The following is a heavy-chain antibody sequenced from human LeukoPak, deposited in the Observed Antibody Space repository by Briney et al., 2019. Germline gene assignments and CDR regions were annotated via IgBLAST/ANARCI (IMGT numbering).Heavy chain of an antibody. V-gene: IGHV3-21*01. Sequence: GGSLRLSCAASGFTFSSYSMNWVRQAPGKGLEWVSSISSSSSYIYYADSVKGRFTISRDNAKNSLYLQMNSLRAEDTAVYYCARLPYSYDSYYYYGMDVWGQGTTVTVSS. J-gene: IGHJ6*02. D-gene: IGHD3-22*01. CDR2: ISSSSSYI. CDR3: ARLPYSYDSYYYYGMDV. CDR1: GFTFSSYS.